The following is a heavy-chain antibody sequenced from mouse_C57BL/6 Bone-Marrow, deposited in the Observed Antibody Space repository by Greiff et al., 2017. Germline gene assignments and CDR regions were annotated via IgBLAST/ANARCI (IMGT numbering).Heavy chain of an antibody. CDR1: GFTFSDYY. Sequence: EVMLVESEGGLVQPGSSMKLSCTASGFTFSDYYMAWVRQVPEKGLEWVANINYDGSSTYYLDSLKSRFIISRDNAKNILYLQMSSLKSEDTATYYCARESGSSFARDYWGQGTSVTVSS. CDR2: INYDGSST. V-gene: IGHV5-16*01. J-gene: IGHJ4*01. CDR3: ARESGSSFARDY. D-gene: IGHD1-1*01.